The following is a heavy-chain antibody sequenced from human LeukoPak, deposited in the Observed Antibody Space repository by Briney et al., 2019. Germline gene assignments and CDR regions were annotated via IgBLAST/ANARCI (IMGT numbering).Heavy chain of an antibody. V-gene: IGHV3-53*01. CDR1: GFTVSSNY. CDR3: ARGYCTNGVCFDS. D-gene: IGHD2-8*01. J-gene: IGHJ4*02. CDR2: IYSAGST. Sequence: PGGSLRLSCAASGFTVSSNYMTWVRQAPGRGLQWVSLIYSAGSTYYADSVKGRFTISRDNSKNTRFLQMNSLRAEDTAVYYCARGYCTNGVCFDSWGQGTLVTVSS.